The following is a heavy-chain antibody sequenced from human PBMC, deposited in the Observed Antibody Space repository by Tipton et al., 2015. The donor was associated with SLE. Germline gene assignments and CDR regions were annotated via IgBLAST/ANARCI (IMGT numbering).Heavy chain of an antibody. V-gene: IGHV3-33*06. D-gene: IGHD2-8*01. Sequence: SLRLSCAASGFTFSNHGMHWVRQAPGKGLEWVAVIWSDGTKKYYGDSVKGRFTISRDDSKNTLYLQMMSLRTEDTAVFYCAKEPTNGWFDICYWGQGIPVSFSS. CDR1: GFTFSNHG. CDR2: IWSDGTKK. J-gene: IGHJ4*01. CDR3: AKEPTNGWFDICY.